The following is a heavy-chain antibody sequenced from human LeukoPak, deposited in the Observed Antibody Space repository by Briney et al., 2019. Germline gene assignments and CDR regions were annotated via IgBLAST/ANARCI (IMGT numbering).Heavy chain of an antibody. V-gene: IGHV4-31*03. D-gene: IGHD1-1*01. Sequence: SETLSLTYTVSGGSISSGGYYWSWIRQHPGKGLEWIGYIYYSGSTYYNPSLKSRVTISVDTSKNQFSLKLSSVTAADTAVYYCARVPRYNKTFDYWGQGTLVTVSS. CDR1: GGSISSGGYY. CDR2: IYYSGST. J-gene: IGHJ4*02. CDR3: ARVPRYNKTFDY.